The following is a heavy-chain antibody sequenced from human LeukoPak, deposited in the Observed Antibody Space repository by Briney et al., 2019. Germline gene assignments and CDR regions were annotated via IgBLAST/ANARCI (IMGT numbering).Heavy chain of an antibody. CDR2: IHYSGST. D-gene: IGHD1-1*01. CDR1: GGSISSSSYY. Sequence: SETLSLTCTVSGGSISSSSYYWGWIRQPPGKGLEWIGSIHYSGSTYYNPSLKSRVTISVDTSKNQFSLKLSSVTAADTAVYYCASGNDVSFDYWGQGTLVTVSS. CDR3: ASGNDVSFDY. V-gene: IGHV4-39*07. J-gene: IGHJ4*02.